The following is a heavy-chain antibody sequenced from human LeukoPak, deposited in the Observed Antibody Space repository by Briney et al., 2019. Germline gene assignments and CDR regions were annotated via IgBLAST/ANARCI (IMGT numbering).Heavy chain of an antibody. CDR2: INPNTGTT. CDR1: GDTSSKSY. Sequence: AAPKVSRKPPGDTSSKSYTYSVPPGPGPGLERMGIINPNTGTTSYAQKFQGRVTMTRHMSTSTVYMELSSLRSEATAVHYCARGGAGAMTYNFDNWGQGTLVTVSS. V-gene: IGHV1-46*01. CDR3: ARGGAGAMTYNFDN. D-gene: IGHD1-14*01. J-gene: IGHJ4*02.